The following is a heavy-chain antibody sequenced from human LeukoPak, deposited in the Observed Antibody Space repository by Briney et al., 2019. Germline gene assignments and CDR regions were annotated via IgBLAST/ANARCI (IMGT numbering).Heavy chain of an antibody. J-gene: IGHJ3*02. CDR2: ISSSGSTI. Sequence: LSLTCTVSGGSISSSSYYWGWIRQPPGKGLEWISYISSSGSTIYYADSVKGRFTISRDNAKNALFLQMNSLRAEDTATYYCARDRDTTGTTGFASDTWGQGTMVTVSS. CDR1: GGSISSSSYY. CDR3: ARDRDTTGTTGFASDT. D-gene: IGHD1-1*01. V-gene: IGHV3-11*04.